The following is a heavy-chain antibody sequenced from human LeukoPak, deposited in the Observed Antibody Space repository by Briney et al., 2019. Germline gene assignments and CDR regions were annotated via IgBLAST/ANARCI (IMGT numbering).Heavy chain of an antibody. J-gene: IGHJ5*02. CDR2: MYSTGST. CDR1: GGSISGYY. V-gene: IGHV4-4*07. CDR3: AREGQDHYDSSGHRNWFDP. D-gene: IGHD3-22*01. Sequence: PSETLSLTCTVSGGSISGYYWTWIRRPAGKGLEWIGRMYSTGSTNYNPSLNSRVIMSIDTSNNQFSLKMSSVTAADTAVYYCAREGQDHYDSSGHRNWFDPWGQGTLVTVSS.